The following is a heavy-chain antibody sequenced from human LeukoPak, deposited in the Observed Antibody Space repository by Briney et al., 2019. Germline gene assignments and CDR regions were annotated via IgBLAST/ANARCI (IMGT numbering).Heavy chain of an antibody. CDR1: GFTFGRYS. D-gene: IGHD3-22*01. CDR3: ARELPTYYYDSSGPGGDY. CDR2: ISSSRDYK. J-gene: IGHJ4*02. V-gene: IGHV3-21*04. Sequence: GGSLRLSCAASGFTFGRYSMHWVRQAPGKGLEWVSSISSSRDYKYYTDSLKGRFTISADNAKNSLYLQMNSLRADDTAVYYCARELPTYYYDSSGPGGDYWGQGTLVTVSS.